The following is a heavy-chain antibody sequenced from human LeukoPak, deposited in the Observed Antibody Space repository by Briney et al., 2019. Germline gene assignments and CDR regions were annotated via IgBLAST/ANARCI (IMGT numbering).Heavy chain of an antibody. CDR3: ASKGAGVAHDAFDI. J-gene: IGHJ3*02. V-gene: IGHV3-21*04. CDR2: ISSSSSYI. D-gene: IGHD3-3*01. Sequence: ETLSLTCTVSGYSISSGYYWGWIRQPPGKGLEWVSSISSSSSYIYYADSVKGRFTISRDNAKNSLYLQMNSLRAEDTAVYYCASKGAGVAHDAFDIWGQGTMVTVSS. CDR1: GYSISSGYY.